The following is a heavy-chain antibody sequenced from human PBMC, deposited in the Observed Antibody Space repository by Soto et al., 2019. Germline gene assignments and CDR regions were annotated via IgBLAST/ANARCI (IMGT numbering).Heavy chain of an antibody. CDR3: ARGLAAAGHLNIVATINWFDP. J-gene: IGHJ5*02. Sequence: SETLSLTCAVYGGSFSGYYWSWIRQPPGKGLEWFGEINHSGSTNYNPSLKSRVTISVDTSKNQFSLKLSSVTAADTAVYYCARGLAAAGHLNIVATINWFDPWGQGTLVTVSS. D-gene: IGHD5-12*01. V-gene: IGHV4-34*01. CDR2: INHSGST. CDR1: GGSFSGYY.